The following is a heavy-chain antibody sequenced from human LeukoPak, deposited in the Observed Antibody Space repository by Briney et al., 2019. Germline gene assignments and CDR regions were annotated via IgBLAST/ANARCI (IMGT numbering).Heavy chain of an antibody. V-gene: IGHV3-21*01. J-gene: IGHJ4*02. Sequence: GGSLRLSCAASGFTFSSYSMNWVRQAPGKGLEWVSSISSSSSYIYYTDSVKGRFTISRDNAKNSLYLQMNSLRAEDTAVYYCASRGGGLTSSGYYVPDYWGQGTLVTVSS. D-gene: IGHD3-22*01. CDR1: GFTFSSYS. CDR3: ASRGGGLTSSGYYVPDY. CDR2: ISSSSSYI.